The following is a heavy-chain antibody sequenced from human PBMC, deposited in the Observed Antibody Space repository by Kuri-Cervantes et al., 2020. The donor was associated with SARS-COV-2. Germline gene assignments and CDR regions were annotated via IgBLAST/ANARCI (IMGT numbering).Heavy chain of an antibody. V-gene: IGHV3-74*01. CDR1: GFSFSSYG. Sequence: GGSLRLSCAASGFSFSSYGMSWVRHAPGKGLVWVSHIDGDGTSIGYADSVKGRFTISRDNAKGTLYLQMNSLRAEDTAMYYCARGDGTDVWGQGTTVTVSS. CDR2: IDGDGTSI. CDR3: ARGDGTDV. J-gene: IGHJ6*02.